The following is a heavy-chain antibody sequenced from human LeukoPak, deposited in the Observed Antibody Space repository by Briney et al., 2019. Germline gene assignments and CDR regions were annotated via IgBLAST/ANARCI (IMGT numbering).Heavy chain of an antibody. CDR1: GFTFSSYW. D-gene: IGHD3-22*01. CDR3: ARVGLNPSDYYYYYMDV. V-gene: IGHV3-7*01. J-gene: IGHJ6*03. CDR2: IKQDGSEK. Sequence: GGSLRLSCAASGFTFSSYWMSWVRQAPGKGLEGVANIKQDGSEKYYVDSVKGRFTISRDNAKNSLYLQMNSLRAEDTAVYYCARVGLNPSDYYYYYMDVWGKGTTVTVSS.